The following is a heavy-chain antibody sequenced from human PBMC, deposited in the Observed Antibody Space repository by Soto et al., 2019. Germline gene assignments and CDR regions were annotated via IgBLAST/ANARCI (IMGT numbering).Heavy chain of an antibody. D-gene: IGHD6-6*01. CDR1: GGSISSYY. V-gene: IGHV4-59*08. Sequence: SETLSLTCTVPGGSISSYYWRWIRQPPGKGLEWHGYLYYSGRTNYNPSLKSRVTVSVDTSKNQFSLKVSSGTAAATAVYYCARRYGSCFDYWGQGTLVTVSS. J-gene: IGHJ4*02. CDR2: LYYSGRT. CDR3: ARRYGSCFDY.